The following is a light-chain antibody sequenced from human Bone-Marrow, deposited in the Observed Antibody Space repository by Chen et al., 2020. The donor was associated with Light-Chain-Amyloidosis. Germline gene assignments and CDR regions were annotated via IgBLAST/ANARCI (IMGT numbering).Light chain of an antibody. V-gene: IGLV3-21*02. CDR1: NIGSTS. CDR3: QVWDRSSDRPV. Sequence: SYVLTQPSSLSLAPGQTATIACGGNNIGSTSVHWYQQTPGQAPLLVVYDDSDRPSGIPERLSGSNSVNTATLTISRVEAGDEADYYCQVWDRSSDRPVFGGGTKLTVL. J-gene: IGLJ3*02. CDR2: DDS.